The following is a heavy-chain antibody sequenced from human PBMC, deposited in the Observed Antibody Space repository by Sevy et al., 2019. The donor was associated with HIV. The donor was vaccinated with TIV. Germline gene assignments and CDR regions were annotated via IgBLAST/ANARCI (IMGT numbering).Heavy chain of an antibody. J-gene: IGHJ4*02. CDR1: GFTFSSYW. D-gene: IGHD6-19*01. CDR3: ASETGYSSGWSSVRDY. V-gene: IGHV3-7*01. Sequence: GGSLRLSCAASGFTFSSYWMSWVRQAPGKGLEWVANIKQDGSEKYYVDSVKGRFTISRDNAKNSLYLQMISLRAEDTAVYYCASETGYSSGWSSVRDYWGQGTLVTVSS. CDR2: IKQDGSEK.